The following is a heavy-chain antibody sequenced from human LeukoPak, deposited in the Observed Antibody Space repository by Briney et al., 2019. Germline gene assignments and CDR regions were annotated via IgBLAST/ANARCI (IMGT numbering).Heavy chain of an antibody. J-gene: IGHJ4*02. Sequence: PGGSLRLSCAASGFTFSTYGMHWVRQAPGKGLEWVAVIWSDGSNKYYADSVKGRFTISRDNSKNTLYLQMNSLRAEDTAVYYCAKGGGSYFGFDYWGQGTLVTVSS. CDR3: AKGGGSYFGFDY. D-gene: IGHD1-26*01. V-gene: IGHV3-33*06. CDR1: GFTFSTYG. CDR2: IWSDGSNK.